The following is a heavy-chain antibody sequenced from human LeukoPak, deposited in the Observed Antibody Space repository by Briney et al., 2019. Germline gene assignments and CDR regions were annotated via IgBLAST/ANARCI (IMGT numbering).Heavy chain of an antibody. Sequence: SETLSLTCTVSGGSISSGSYYWSWIRQPAGKGLEWIGRIYTSGSTNYNPSLKSRVTISVDTSKNQFSLKLSSVTAADTAVYYCARGRLTIVGVVEAMDVWGKGTTVTVSS. CDR3: ARGRLTIVGVVEAMDV. J-gene: IGHJ6*03. CDR1: GGSISSGSYY. D-gene: IGHD3-3*01. CDR2: IYTSGST. V-gene: IGHV4-61*02.